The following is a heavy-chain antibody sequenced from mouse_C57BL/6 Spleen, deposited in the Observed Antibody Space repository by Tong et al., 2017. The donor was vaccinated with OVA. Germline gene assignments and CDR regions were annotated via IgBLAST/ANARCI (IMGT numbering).Heavy chain of an antibody. CDR1: GYAFTNYL. V-gene: IGHV1-54*02. J-gene: IGHJ3*01. CDR2: INPGSGGT. D-gene: IGHD2-3*01. Sequence: VQLQESGAELVRPGTSVKVSCKASGYAFTNYLIEWVKQRPGQGLEWIGVINPGSGGTNYNEKFKGKATFTADTSSNTAYMQLNSLTSEDSAVYYCARGGYSWFAYWGQGTLVTVSA. CDR3: ARGGYSWFAY.